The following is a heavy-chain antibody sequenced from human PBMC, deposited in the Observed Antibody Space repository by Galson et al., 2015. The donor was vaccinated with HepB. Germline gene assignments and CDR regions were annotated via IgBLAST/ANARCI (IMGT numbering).Heavy chain of an antibody. V-gene: IGHV1-69*04. CDR2: IIPILGIA. CDR1: GGTFSSYT. CDR3: AREPHGGYSYD. D-gene: IGHD5-18*01. Sequence: SVKVSCKASGGTFSSYTISWVRQAPGQGLEWMGRIIPILGIANYAQKFQGRVTITADKSTSTAYMELSSLRSEDTAVYYCAREPHGGYSYDWGQGTLVTVSS. J-gene: IGHJ4*02.